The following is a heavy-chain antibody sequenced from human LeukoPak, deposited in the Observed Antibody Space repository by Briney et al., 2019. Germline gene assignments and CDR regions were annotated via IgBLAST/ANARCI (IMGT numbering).Heavy chain of an antibody. Sequence: GGSLRLSCAASGFTFSSYAMHWARQAPGKGLEWVSGISWNSGSIGYADSVKGRFTISRDNAKNSLYLQMNSLRAEDTALYYCAKDGSPYYYDSSGYYWTFYFDYWGQGTLVTVSS. CDR1: GFTFSSYA. CDR2: ISWNSGSI. CDR3: AKDGSPYYYDSSGYYWTFYFDY. V-gene: IGHV3-9*01. J-gene: IGHJ4*02. D-gene: IGHD3-22*01.